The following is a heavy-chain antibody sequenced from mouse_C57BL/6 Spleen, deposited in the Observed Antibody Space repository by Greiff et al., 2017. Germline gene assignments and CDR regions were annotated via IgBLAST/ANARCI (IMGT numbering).Heavy chain of an antibody. D-gene: IGHD2-4*01. CDR1: GYTFTEYT. V-gene: IGHV1-62-2*01. CDR2: FYPGSGSI. CDR3: ARHERSRGYDYDYAMDY. Sequence: QVQLQQSGAELVKPGASVKLSCKASGYTFTEYTIHWVKQRSGQGLEWIGWFYPGSGSIKYNEKFKDKATLTADKSSSTVYMELSRLTSEDSAVYFGARHERSRGYDYDYAMDYWGQGTSVTVSS. J-gene: IGHJ4*01.